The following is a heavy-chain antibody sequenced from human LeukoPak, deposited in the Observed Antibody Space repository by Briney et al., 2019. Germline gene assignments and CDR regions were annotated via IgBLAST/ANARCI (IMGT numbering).Heavy chain of an antibody. D-gene: IGHD3-16*01. CDR3: ATSWGPDTSAFRWGRDGMDV. CDR1: GFTFSSYA. Sequence: GGSLRLSCAASGFTFSSYAMSWVRQAPGKGLEWVSAISGSGGSTYYADSVKGRFTISGDNSKNTLYLQMNSLRAEDTAVYYCATSWGPDTSAFRWGRDGMDVWGQGTTVIVS. V-gene: IGHV3-23*01. J-gene: IGHJ6*02. CDR2: ISGSGGST.